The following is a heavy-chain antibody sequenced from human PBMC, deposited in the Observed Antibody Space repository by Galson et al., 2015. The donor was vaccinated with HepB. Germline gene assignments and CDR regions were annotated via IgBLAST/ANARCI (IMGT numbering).Heavy chain of an antibody. Sequence: SLRLSCAASGFTFSSYSMNWVRQAPGKGLEWVSSIRSSSSYIYYADSVKGRFTIPRDNAKNSLYLQMNSLRAEDTAVYYCARVGWYYGSGIRGLWDYWSQGTLVTVSS. CDR1: GFTFSSYS. J-gene: IGHJ4*02. V-gene: IGHV3-21*01. CDR3: ARVGWYYGSGIRGLWDY. D-gene: IGHD3-10*01. CDR2: IRSSSSYI.